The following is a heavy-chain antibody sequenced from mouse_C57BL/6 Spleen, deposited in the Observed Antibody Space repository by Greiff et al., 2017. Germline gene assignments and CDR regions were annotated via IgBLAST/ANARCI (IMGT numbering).Heavy chain of an antibody. CDR1: GYAFSSSW. J-gene: IGHJ2*01. CDR2: IYPGDGDT. Sequence: QVQLKQSGPELVKPGASVKISCKASGYAFSSSWMNWVKQRPGKGLEWIGRIYPGDGDTNYNGKFKGKATLTADKSSSTAYMQLSSLTSEDSAVYFCARWPSYYGLDYWGQGTTLTVSS. V-gene: IGHV1-82*01. CDR3: ARWPSYYGLDY. D-gene: IGHD1-1*01.